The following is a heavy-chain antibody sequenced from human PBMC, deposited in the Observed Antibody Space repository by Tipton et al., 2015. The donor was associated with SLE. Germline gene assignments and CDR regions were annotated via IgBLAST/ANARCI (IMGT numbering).Heavy chain of an antibody. J-gene: IGHJ2*01. D-gene: IGHD6-19*01. CDR2: VYNSGST. CDR1: GASISTYY. CDR3: ARGVRIAVVKGWYFDL. V-gene: IGHV4-4*07. Sequence: TLSLTCTVSGASISTYYWSWIRQPAGKGLEWIGRVYNSGSTNYSPSLKSRVTMSVDTSKNQFSLKLNSVTAADTAVYYCARGVRIAVVKGWYFDLWGRGTLVTVSS.